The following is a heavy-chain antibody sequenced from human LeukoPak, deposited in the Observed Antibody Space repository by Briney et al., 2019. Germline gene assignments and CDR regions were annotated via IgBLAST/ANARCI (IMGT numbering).Heavy chain of an antibody. D-gene: IGHD3-10*01. CDR1: GGSLSNYY. V-gene: IGHV4-59*12. CDR2: IYYSGSP. Sequence: SETLSLTCTVSGGSLSNYYWSWIRQPPGKGLEWIGYIYYSGSPTYNPSLRSRVTISVDTSKNQFSLKLSSVTAADTAVYYCARVLTMVRGVIWFDYWGQGTLVTVSS. J-gene: IGHJ4*02. CDR3: ARVLTMVRGVIWFDY.